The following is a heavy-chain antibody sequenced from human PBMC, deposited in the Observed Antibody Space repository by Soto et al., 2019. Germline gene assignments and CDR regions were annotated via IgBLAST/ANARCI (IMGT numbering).Heavy chain of an antibody. D-gene: IGHD2-2*01. CDR3: ARDREDIVLVPAANNWFDP. Sequence: ASVNVSCKASGYTFTSYCISWVRQAPWQGLEWMGWISAYNGNTNYAQKLQGRVTMTTDTSASTAYMELRSLRSDDTAVYYCARDREDIVLVPAANNWFDPWGQGTLVTVSS. CDR1: GYTFTSYC. J-gene: IGHJ5*02. V-gene: IGHV1-18*01. CDR2: ISAYNGNT.